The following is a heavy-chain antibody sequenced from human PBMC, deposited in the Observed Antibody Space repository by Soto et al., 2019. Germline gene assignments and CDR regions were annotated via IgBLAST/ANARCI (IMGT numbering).Heavy chain of an antibody. CDR3: ARSGTYEPLYY. V-gene: IGHV3-48*03. Sequence: GGSLRLSCAASGFTLSSYEMNWVRQAPGKGLEWVSYISGSGRTIYYADSVKGRFTISRDNAKNSLYLQMNSLRAEDTAVYYCARSGTYEPLYYWGQGTLVTVSS. J-gene: IGHJ4*02. D-gene: IGHD1-26*01. CDR2: ISGSGRTI. CDR1: GFTLSSYE.